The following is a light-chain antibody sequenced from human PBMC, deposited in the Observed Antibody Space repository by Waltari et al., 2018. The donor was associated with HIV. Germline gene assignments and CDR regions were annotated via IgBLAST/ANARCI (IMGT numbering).Light chain of an antibody. J-gene: IGLJ3*02. V-gene: IGLV2-11*01. CDR2: GVN. Sequence: QSALTQPRSVSGSPGQSVIISCTGTSRYVNNYNYVSWYQHHPGEAPKLVIFGVNQRPSGVPDRFSGSNAGNAASLTISGLQAEEEGHYYCCSYAGSNIHWVFGGGTKLTVL. CDR1: SRYVNNYNY. CDR3: CSYAGSNIHWV.